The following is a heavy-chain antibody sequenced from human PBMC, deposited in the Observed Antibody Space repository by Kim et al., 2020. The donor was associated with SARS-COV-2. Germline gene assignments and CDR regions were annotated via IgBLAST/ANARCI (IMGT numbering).Heavy chain of an antibody. Sequence: GGSLRLSCTASGFTFGDYAMSWVRQAPGKGLEWVGFIRSKAYGGTTEYAASVKGRFTISRDDSKSIAYLQMNSLKTEDTAVYYCTRDLAYCGGDCYPEYFQHWGQGTLVTVSS. V-gene: IGHV3-49*04. D-gene: IGHD2-21*02. CDR1: GFTFGDYA. CDR3: TRDLAYCGGDCYPEYFQH. CDR2: IRSKAYGGTT. J-gene: IGHJ1*01.